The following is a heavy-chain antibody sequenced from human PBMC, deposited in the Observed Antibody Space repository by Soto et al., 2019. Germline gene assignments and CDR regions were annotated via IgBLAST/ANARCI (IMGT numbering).Heavy chain of an antibody. D-gene: IGHD2-8*02. CDR3: ASTIALEPCFDD. CDR1: GFTFSLYS. V-gene: IGHV3-48*02. J-gene: IGHJ4*02. Sequence: VHLVESGGGLVQPGGSLRLSCAASGFTFSLYSMNWVRQAPGKGLEWLSYISYTSTTIYYADSVKGRFTISRDNAMNSLYLQMNSLRDEDTAVYYCASTIALEPCFDDWGRGTLVTVSS. CDR2: ISYTSTTI.